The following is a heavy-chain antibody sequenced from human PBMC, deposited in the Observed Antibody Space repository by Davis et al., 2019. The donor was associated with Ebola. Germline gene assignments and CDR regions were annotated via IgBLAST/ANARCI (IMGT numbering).Heavy chain of an antibody. Sequence: SVKVSCKASGYTFTSYGISWVRQAPGQGLEWMGGIIPIFGTANYAQKFQGRVTITADKSTSTAYMELSSLRSEDTAVYYCARDGAGLVIIGGDNWFDPWGQGTLVTVSS. CDR3: ARDGAGLVIIGGDNWFDP. D-gene: IGHD3-9*01. CDR2: IIPIFGTA. V-gene: IGHV1-69*06. CDR1: GYTFTSYG. J-gene: IGHJ5*02.